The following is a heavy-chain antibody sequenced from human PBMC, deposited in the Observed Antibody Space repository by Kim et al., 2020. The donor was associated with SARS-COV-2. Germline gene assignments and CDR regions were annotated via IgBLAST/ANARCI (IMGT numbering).Heavy chain of an antibody. V-gene: IGHV3-23*01. D-gene: IGHD1-26*01. Sequence: YADSVKGRFSIPRDHPKNTLYLQMDGLRADDTAVYYCAKGGSGSYNADFDYWGQGTLVTVSS. CDR3: AKGGSGSYNADFDY. J-gene: IGHJ4*02.